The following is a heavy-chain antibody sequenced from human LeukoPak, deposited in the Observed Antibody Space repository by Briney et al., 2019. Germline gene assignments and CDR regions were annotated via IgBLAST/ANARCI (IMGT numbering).Heavy chain of an antibody. D-gene: IGHD3-3*01. J-gene: IGHJ5*02. V-gene: IGHV4-59*01. Sequence: PSETLSLTCTVSGGSISSYYWSWIRQPPGKGLERIGYIYYSGSTNYNPSLKSRVTISVDTSKNQFSLKLSSVTAADTAVYYCARDLIGYDFWSGQKGVGFDPWGQGTLVTVSS. CDR3: ARDLIGYDFWSGQKGVGFDP. CDR1: GGSISSYY. CDR2: IYYSGST.